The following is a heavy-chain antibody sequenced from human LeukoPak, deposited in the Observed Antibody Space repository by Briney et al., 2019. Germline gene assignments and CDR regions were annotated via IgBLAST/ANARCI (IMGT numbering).Heavy chain of an antibody. CDR2: ISWNSGSI. D-gene: IGHD6-13*01. CDR3: AKDRGSSSYYGVDV. CDR1: GFTFDDYA. V-gene: IGHV3-9*01. J-gene: IGHJ6*02. Sequence: GRSLRLSCAASGFTFDDYAMHWVRQAPGKGLEWVSGISWNSGSIGYADSVKGRFTISRDNAKNSLYLQMNSLRAEDTALYYCAKDRGSSSYYGVDVWGQGTTVTVSS.